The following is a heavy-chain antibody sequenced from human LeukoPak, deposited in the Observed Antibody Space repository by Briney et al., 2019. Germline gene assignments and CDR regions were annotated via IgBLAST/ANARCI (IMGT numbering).Heavy chain of an antibody. J-gene: IGHJ6*02. CDR2: IIPIFGIA. Sequence: ASVKVSCKASGGTFSSYAISRVRQAPGQGLEWMGRIIPIFGIANYAQKFQGRVTITADKSTSTAYMELSSLRSEDTAVYYCASPGDYPPVERDRMDVWGQGTTVTVSS. D-gene: IGHD5-12*01. CDR1: GGTFSSYA. V-gene: IGHV1-69*04. CDR3: ASPGDYPPVERDRMDV.